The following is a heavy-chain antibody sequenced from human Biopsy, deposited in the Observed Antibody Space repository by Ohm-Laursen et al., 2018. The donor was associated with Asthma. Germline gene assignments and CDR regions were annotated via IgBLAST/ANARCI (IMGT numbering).Heavy chain of an antibody. Sequence: SLRLSCAASGFALDNYAMSWARQAPGKGLAWVGTIRPGQRGIDYEPTVRARLFISRDDSTNTLYLERTSPRAEDTVDYYCVKDTYENRGGWYSFEVWGPGTMVTVSS. D-gene: IGHD2-15*01. J-gene: IGHJ3*01. CDR1: GFALDNYA. CDR2: IRPGQRGI. CDR3: VKDTYENRGGWYSFEV. V-gene: IGHV3-23*01.